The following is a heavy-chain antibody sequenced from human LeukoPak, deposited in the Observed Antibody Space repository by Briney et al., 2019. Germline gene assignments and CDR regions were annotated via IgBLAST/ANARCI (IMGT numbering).Heavy chain of an antibody. V-gene: IGHV4-39*07. CDR2: INYSGNT. J-gene: IGHJ5*01. D-gene: IGHD6-19*01. CDR3: ARVAPSQWLATGWLDS. CDR1: GGSISSSSYY. Sequence: PSETLSLTCTVSGGSISSSSYYWGWIRQLPGKGLEWIGSINYSGNTYYNPSLKSRVTISVDTSKNQFSLKLSSVTAADTAVYYCARVAPSQWLATGWLDSWGQGTLVTVSS.